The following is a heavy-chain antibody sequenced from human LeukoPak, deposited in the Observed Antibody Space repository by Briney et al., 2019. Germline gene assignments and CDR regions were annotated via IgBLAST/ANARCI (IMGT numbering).Heavy chain of an antibody. CDR1: GGTFSSYA. Sequence: GASVKVSCKASGGTFSSYAISWVRQAPGQGLEWMGWISAYNGNTNYAQKLQGRVTMTTDTSTSTAYMELRSLRSDDTAVYYCARAYGSGSPDYWGQGTLVTVSS. CDR2: ISAYNGNT. V-gene: IGHV1-18*01. D-gene: IGHD3-10*01. J-gene: IGHJ4*02. CDR3: ARAYGSGSPDY.